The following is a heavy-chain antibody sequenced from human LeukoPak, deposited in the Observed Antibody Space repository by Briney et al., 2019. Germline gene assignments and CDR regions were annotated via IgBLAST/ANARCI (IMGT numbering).Heavy chain of an antibody. CDR1: GFAFSYAW. V-gene: IGHV3-15*01. J-gene: IGHJ4*02. Sequence: GGSLRLSCAASGFAFSYAWMSWVRQTPGKGLEWVGRLKSKTDGGTTDHAAPVKGRFTISRDDSKNTLYLQMNNLKTEDIAVYCCTTDRYYDAAYTTWGQGTLVTVSS. CDR2: LKSKTDGGTT. D-gene: IGHD3-22*01. CDR3: TTDRYYDAAYTT.